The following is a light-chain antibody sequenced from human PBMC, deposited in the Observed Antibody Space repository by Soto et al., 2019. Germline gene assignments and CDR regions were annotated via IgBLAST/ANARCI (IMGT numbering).Light chain of an antibody. J-gene: IGKJ1*01. Sequence: EMVLTQSPGTLSLSPGDRATLSCRASQSVSNDYIAWVQQKPGQAPRLLIFGASTRATGIPARFSGSGSGTEFTLTISSLPSEDFAVYYCQQYNNWPPETFGQGTKVDIK. CDR3: QQYNNWPPET. CDR2: GAS. V-gene: IGKV3-15*01. CDR1: QSVSND.